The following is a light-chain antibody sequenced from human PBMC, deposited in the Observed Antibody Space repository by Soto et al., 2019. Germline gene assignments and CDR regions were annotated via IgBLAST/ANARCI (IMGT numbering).Light chain of an antibody. CDR1: QSISSSF. Sequence: EFVLTQSPGKLSLSPGERATLSCRASQSISSSFLAWYQQKPGQAPRLLIYGASSRGTGIPDRVSGSGSGTDFTLTISRLEPEDFAVYYCQQYGSSPPLTFGGGTKVEIK. CDR3: QQYGSSPPLT. CDR2: GAS. J-gene: IGKJ4*01. V-gene: IGKV3-20*01.